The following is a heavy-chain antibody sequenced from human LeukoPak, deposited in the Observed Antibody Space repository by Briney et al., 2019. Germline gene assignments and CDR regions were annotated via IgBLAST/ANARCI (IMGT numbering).Heavy chain of an antibody. CDR1: GYTFTGYY. CDR3: ARDRDADQSFDY. J-gene: IGHJ4*02. D-gene: IGHD3-10*01. CDR2: INPNSGGT. V-gene: IGHV1-2*02. Sequence: ASVKVSCKASGYTFTGYYMHWVRQAPGQGLEWMGWINPNSGGTNYAQKFQGRVTMTRDTSISTAYMELSRLRSDDTAVYYCARDRDADQSFDYWGQGTLVTVSS.